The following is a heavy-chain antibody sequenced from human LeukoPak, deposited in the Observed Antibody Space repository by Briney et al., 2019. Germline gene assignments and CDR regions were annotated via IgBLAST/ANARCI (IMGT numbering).Heavy chain of an antibody. D-gene: IGHD6-19*01. Sequence: SETLSPTCTVSGGSISSYYWSWIRQPPGKGLEWIGYIYYSGSTYYNPSLKSRVIISVDTSKNQFSLKLRSVTAADTAVYYCARHSLLITVAGTDYWGQGTLVTVSS. CDR1: GGSISSYY. CDR2: IYYSGST. CDR3: ARHSLLITVAGTDY. J-gene: IGHJ4*02. V-gene: IGHV4-59*08.